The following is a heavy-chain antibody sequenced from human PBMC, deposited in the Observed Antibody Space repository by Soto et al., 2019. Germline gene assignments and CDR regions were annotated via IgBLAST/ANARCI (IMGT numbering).Heavy chain of an antibody. CDR3: ARERVAATPGYYGMDV. CDR1: GGSISSGGYY. Sequence: SETLSLTCTVSGGSISSGGYYWSWIRQHPGKGLEWIGYIYYSGSTYYNPSLKSRVTISVDTSKNQFSLKLSSVTAADTAVYYCARERVAATPGYYGMDVWGHGPTVPVSS. V-gene: IGHV4-31*03. J-gene: IGHJ6*02. CDR2: IYYSGST. D-gene: IGHD2-15*01.